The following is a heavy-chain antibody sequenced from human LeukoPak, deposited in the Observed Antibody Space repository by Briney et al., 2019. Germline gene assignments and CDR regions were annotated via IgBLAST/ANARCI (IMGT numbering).Heavy chain of an antibody. J-gene: IGHJ4*02. CDR2: IDWDDDK. CDR1: GFALSASGMR. Sequence: SGAPRVTPTQTLTLPFTFSGFALSASGMRGSWIRQPPGKALEGLARIDWDDDKSYSTSLKTRLTISKDTSKTPVVLTMTNMDPVDTATYYCARTPYCGGDCYVDYWGQGTLVTVSS. D-gene: IGHD2-21*02. CDR3: ARTPYCGGDCYVDY. V-gene: IGHV2-70*04.